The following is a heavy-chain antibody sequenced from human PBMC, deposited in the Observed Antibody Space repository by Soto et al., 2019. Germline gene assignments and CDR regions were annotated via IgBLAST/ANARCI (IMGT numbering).Heavy chain of an antibody. CDR1: GYTFTSYD. D-gene: IGHD3-3*01. CDR2: MNPNSGNT. CDR3: ARDDYDFWSGYYRNWFDP. Sequence: ASVKVSCKASGYTFTSYDINWVRQATGQGLEWMGWMNPNSGNTGYAQKFQGRVTMTRNTSISTAYMELSSLRSEDTAVYYCARDDYDFWSGYYRNWFDPWGQGTLVTVPQ. J-gene: IGHJ5*02. V-gene: IGHV1-8*01.